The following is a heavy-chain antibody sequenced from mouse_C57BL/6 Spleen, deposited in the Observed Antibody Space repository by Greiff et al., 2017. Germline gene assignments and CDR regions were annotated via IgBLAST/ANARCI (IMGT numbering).Heavy chain of an antibody. D-gene: IGHD2-4*01. V-gene: IGHV2-6-1*01. CDR2: IWSDGST. J-gene: IGHJ4*01. CDR3: ARHDYDGPYYAMDY. CDR1: GFSLTSYG. Sequence: QVQLKESGPGLVAPSQSLSITCTVSGFSLTSYGVHWVRQPPGKGLEWLVVIWSDGSTTYNSALKSRLSISKDNSKSQVFVKMNSLQTDDTAMYXCARHDYDGPYYAMDYWGQGTAVTVSS.